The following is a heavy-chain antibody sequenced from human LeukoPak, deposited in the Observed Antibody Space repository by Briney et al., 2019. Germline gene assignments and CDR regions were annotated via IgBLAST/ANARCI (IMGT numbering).Heavy chain of an antibody. CDR2: IHYSGST. Sequence: SETLSLTCTVSGDSISSYYWSWIRQPPGKGLEWIGYIHYSGSTNYNPSLKSRVTISVDTSKKQFSLKVSSVTAADTAVYYCARGAGSAPKDYYYMDVWGKGTTVTVPS. J-gene: IGHJ6*03. V-gene: IGHV4-59*01. D-gene: IGHD6-13*01. CDR1: GDSISSYY. CDR3: ARGAGSAPKDYYYMDV.